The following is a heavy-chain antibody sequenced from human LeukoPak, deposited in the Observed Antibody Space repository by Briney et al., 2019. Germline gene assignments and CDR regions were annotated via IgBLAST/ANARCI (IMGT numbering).Heavy chain of an antibody. CDR3: ARGLRLQRWLPRVSAFDI. J-gene: IGHJ3*02. CDR1: GGSFSGYY. V-gene: IGHV4-34*01. Sequence: PSETLSFTCAVYGGSFSGYYWSWIRQPPGKGLEWIGEINHSGSTNYNPSLKSRVTISVDTSKNQFSLKLSSVTAADTAVYYCARGLRLQRWLPRVSAFDIWGQGTMVTVSS. D-gene: IGHD6-19*01. CDR2: INHSGST.